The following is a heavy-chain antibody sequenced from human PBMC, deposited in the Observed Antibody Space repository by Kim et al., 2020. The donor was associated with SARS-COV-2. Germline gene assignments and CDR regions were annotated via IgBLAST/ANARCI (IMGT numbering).Heavy chain of an antibody. J-gene: IGHJ6*02. CDR3: ARGYSGGNSEFYYYYGMNV. D-gene: IGHD2-21*02. Sequence: SETLSLTCTVSGDSINRGAYSWTWIRQHPGKGLEWIGYIYYSGSTYYNPSLESRVTISLDTSKTQFSLKLTSVTAADTAVYYCARGYSGGNSEFYYYYGMNVWGQGTTVTVSS. V-gene: IGHV4-31*03. CDR2: IYYSGST. CDR1: GDSINRGAYS.